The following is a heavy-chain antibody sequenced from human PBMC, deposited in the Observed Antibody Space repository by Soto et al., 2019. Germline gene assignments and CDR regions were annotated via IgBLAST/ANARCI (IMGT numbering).Heavy chain of an antibody. V-gene: IGHV2-5*02. CDR3: ARFQGYRICGVVIGAHWFDP. CDR1: GFSLSTSGVA. D-gene: IGHD3-3*01. Sequence: QITLKESGPTLVKPTQTLTLTCSFSGFSLSTSGVAAGWIRQRPGKGLEWLALVYWDDDKRYSPSLRDRLNINKDMSNSKFFRTLNNLDPSDTATYYCARFQGYRICGVVIGAHWFDPWGQGIMVTVSS. CDR2: VYWDDDK. J-gene: IGHJ5*02.